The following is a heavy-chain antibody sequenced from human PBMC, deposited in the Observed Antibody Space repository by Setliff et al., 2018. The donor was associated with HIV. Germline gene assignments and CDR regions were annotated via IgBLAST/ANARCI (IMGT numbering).Heavy chain of an antibody. CDR1: GYTFTGYY. D-gene: IGHD3-22*01. Sequence: ASVKVSCKASGYTFTGYYMHWARQAPGQGLEWMGWINPNDGAAHYAQRFHGRVTMTRDTSISTAYVEVSRLKSDDTAVYYCARGGGSSYLYHSRGSEYFQYWGQGALVTVSS. CDR3: ARGGGSSYLYHSRGSEYFQY. V-gene: IGHV1-2*02. J-gene: IGHJ1*01. CDR2: INPNDGAA.